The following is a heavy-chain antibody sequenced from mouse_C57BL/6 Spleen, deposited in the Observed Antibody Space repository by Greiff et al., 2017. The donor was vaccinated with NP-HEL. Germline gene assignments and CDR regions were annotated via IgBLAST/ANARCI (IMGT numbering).Heavy chain of an antibody. CDR3: ASPYDYDEYYCEY. J-gene: IGHJ2*01. D-gene: IGHD2-4*01. V-gene: IGHV5-17*01. CDR1: GFTFSDYG. Sequence: EVMLVESGGGLVKPGGSLKLSCAASGFTFSDYGMHWVRQAPEKGLEWVAYISSGSSTIYYADTVKGRFTLSRDTAKTTLLLQMTSLRSEDTAIYSCASPYDYDEYYCEYWGQGTTLTVSS. CDR2: ISSGSSTI.